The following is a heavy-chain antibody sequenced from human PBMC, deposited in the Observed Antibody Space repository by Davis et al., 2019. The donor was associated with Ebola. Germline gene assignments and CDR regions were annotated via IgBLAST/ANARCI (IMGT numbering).Heavy chain of an antibody. CDR3: ARVRTGPDGYFDY. D-gene: IGHD1/OR15-1a*01. CDR2: IYYSGST. Sequence: MPSETLSLTCTVSGGSISSSSYYWGWIRQPPGKGLEWIGSIYYSGSTYYNPSLKSRVTISVDTSKNQFSLKLSSVTAADTAVYYCARVRTGPDGYFDYWGQGTLVTVSS. CDR1: GGSISSSSYY. V-gene: IGHV4-39*07. J-gene: IGHJ4*02.